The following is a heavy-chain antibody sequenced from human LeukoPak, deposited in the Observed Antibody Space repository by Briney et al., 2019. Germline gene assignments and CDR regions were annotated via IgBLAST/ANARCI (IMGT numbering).Heavy chain of an antibody. CDR2: IYYSGST. CDR3: ARTDIAAGGAGWFDP. CDR1: GGSISSYY. J-gene: IGHJ5*02. V-gene: IGHV4-59*01. Sequence: PSETLSLTCTVSGGSISSYYWSWIRQPPGKGLEWIGYIYYSGSTNYNPSLKSRVTISVDTSKNQFSLKLSSVTAADTAVYYCARTDIAAGGAGWFDPWGQGTLVTVSS. D-gene: IGHD6-13*01.